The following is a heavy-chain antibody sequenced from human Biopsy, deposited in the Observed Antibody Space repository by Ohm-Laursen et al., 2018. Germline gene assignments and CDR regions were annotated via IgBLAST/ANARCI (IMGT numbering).Heavy chain of an antibody. D-gene: IGHD3-10*01. CDR1: GSTFSNYA. Sequence: SSLRLSCTASGSTFSNYAMHWVRQAPGKGLEWVAVISYHGSDKYYAGSVQGRFIISRDNSNNTLYVQMNSLRHEDTAVYYCVKDVKERVGWFGYFDLWGRGTLVTVSS. CDR2: ISYHGSDK. V-gene: IGHV3-30*18. J-gene: IGHJ2*01. CDR3: VKDVKERVGWFGYFDL.